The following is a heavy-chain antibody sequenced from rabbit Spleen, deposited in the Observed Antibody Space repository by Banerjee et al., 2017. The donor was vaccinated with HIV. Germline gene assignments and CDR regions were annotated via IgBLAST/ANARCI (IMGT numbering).Heavy chain of an antibody. D-gene: IGHD1-1*01. Sequence: EQLEESGGGLVKPEGSLTLTCKASGVSFSDKDVMCWVRQAPGKGLEWIACIYAGSSSNIYSATWAKGRFTISKTSSTTVTLQMTSLTAADTATYFCARDLVAVIGWNFNLWGPGTLVTVS. J-gene: IGHJ4*01. CDR3: ARDLVAVIGWNFNL. CDR1: GVSFSDKDV. CDR2: IYAGSSSNI. V-gene: IGHV1S45*01.